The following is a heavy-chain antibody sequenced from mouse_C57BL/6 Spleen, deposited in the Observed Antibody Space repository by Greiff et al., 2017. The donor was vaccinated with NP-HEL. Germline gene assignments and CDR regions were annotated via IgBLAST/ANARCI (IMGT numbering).Heavy chain of an antibody. CDR3: ARGKFITTVVATFDY. Sequence: QVQLQQPGAELVMPGASVKLSCKASGYTFTSYWMHWVKQRPGQGLEWIGEIDPSDSYTNYNQKLKGKSTLTVDKSSSTAYMQLSSLTSEDSAVYYCARGKFITTVVATFDYWGQGTTLTVSS. CDR2: IDPSDSYT. CDR1: GYTFTSYW. V-gene: IGHV1-69*01. D-gene: IGHD1-1*01. J-gene: IGHJ2*01.